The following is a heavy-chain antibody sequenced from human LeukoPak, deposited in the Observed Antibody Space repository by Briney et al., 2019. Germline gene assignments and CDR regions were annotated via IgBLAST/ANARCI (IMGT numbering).Heavy chain of an antibody. CDR1: GGSINSYY. J-gene: IGHJ5*02. CDR3: AGGAGGGYGSNWFDP. CDR2: IYYSGST. V-gene: IGHV4-59*01. Sequence: PSETLSLTCTVSGGSINSYYWSWIRQPPGEGLEWIGYIYYSGSTNYNPSLKSRVTLSVDTSKNQFSLKLSSVTAADTAVYYCAGGAGGGYGSNWFDPWGQGTLVTVSS. D-gene: IGHD2-2*03.